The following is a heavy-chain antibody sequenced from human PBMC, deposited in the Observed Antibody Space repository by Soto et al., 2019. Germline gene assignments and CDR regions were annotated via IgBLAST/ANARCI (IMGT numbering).Heavy chain of an antibody. J-gene: IGHJ6*02. Sequence: GASVKVSCKASGGTFSSYAISWVRQAPGQGLEWMGGIIPIFGTANYAQKFQGRVTITADESTSTAYVELSSLRSEDTAVYYCARDRRSVFGVAPNYYGMDVWGQGTTVTVSS. CDR3: ARDRRSVFGVAPNYYGMDV. CDR2: IIPIFGTA. CDR1: GGTFSSYA. V-gene: IGHV1-69*13. D-gene: IGHD3-3*01.